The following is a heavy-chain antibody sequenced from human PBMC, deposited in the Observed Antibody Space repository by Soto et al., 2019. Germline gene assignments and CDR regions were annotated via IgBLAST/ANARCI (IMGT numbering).Heavy chain of an antibody. D-gene: IGHD3-3*01. CDR3: AINSYYDFWSGYYSRYFDY. CDR1: GFTFSSYS. J-gene: IGHJ4*02. V-gene: IGHV3-48*02. Sequence: PGGSLRLSCAASGFTFSSYSMNWVRQAPGKGLEWVSYISSSSSTRYYADSVKGRFTISRDNAKNSLYLQMNSLRDEDTAVYYCAINSYYDFWSGYYSRYFDYWGQGTLVPLSS. CDR2: ISSSSSTR.